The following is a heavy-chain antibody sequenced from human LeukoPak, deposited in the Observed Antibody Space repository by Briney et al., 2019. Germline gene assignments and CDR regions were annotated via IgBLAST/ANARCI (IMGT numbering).Heavy chain of an antibody. CDR1: GFTFSSYA. J-gene: IGHJ3*01. Sequence: GGSLRLSCAASGFTFSSYAMHWVRQAPGKGLEWVAVISYDGSNKYYADSVKGRFTISRDNSKNTLYLQMNSLRAEDTAVYYCARDRGDYDAFDVWGQGTMVTVSS. CDR2: ISYDGSNK. CDR3: ARDRGDYDAFDV. D-gene: IGHD4-17*01. V-gene: IGHV3-30*14.